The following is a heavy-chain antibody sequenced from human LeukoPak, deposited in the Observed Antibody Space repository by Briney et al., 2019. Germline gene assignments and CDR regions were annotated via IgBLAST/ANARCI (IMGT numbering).Heavy chain of an antibody. CDR2: ISAYNGNT. D-gene: IGHD6-19*01. V-gene: IGHV1-18*01. J-gene: IGHJ6*03. CDR1: VYTFTSYG. CDR3: ARVIAVAGTNYYYYYMDV. Sequence: GASVKLSCKASVYTFTSYGISWVRQAPGQGLEWMGWISAYNGNTNYAQKLQGRVTMTTDTSTSTAYMELRSLRSDDTAVYYCARVIAVAGTNYYYYYMDVWGKGTTVTVSS.